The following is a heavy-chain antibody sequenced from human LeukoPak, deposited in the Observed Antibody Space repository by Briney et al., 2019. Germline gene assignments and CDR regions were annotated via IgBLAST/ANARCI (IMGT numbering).Heavy chain of an antibody. D-gene: IGHD6-19*01. CDR2: ISGSGGST. J-gene: IGHJ5*02. V-gene: IGHV3-23*01. Sequence: GGSLRLSCAASGFTFSSYAMSWVRQAPGKGLEWVSAISGSGGSTYYADSVKGRFAISRDNSKNTLYLQMNSLRAEDTAVYYCAKDQFSSGLNWFDPWGQGTLVTVSS. CDR1: GFTFSSYA. CDR3: AKDQFSSGLNWFDP.